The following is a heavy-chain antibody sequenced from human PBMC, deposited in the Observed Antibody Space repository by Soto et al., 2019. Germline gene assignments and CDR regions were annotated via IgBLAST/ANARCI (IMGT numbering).Heavy chain of an antibody. Sequence: LRLSCAASGFTFSSYSMNWVRQAPGKGLEWVSSISSSSSYIYYADSVKGRFTISRDNAKNSLYLQMNSLRAEDTAVYYCASWALYGSGSYGNLLPTDNWFDPWGQGTLVTVSS. CDR1: GFTFSSYS. CDR3: ASWALYGSGSYGNLLPTDNWFDP. D-gene: IGHD3-10*01. V-gene: IGHV3-21*01. J-gene: IGHJ5*02. CDR2: ISSSSSYI.